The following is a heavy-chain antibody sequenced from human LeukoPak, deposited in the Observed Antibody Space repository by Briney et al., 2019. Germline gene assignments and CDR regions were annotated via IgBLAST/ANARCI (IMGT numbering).Heavy chain of an antibody. D-gene: IGHD2-2*01. CDR2: VNDSGRT. V-gene: IGHV4-34*01. Sequence: PSETLSFTCDVNGGSLSDHYWSWIRQSPGKGLEWIGEVNDSGRTNYNPSLMGRFTISIDTSQNQFSLKANSVTAADTVTYYCARHKRSIIVVPVNGGDAFHIWGRGTLVIVSS. CDR3: ARHKRSIIVVPVNGGDAFHI. J-gene: IGHJ3*02. CDR1: GGSLSDHY.